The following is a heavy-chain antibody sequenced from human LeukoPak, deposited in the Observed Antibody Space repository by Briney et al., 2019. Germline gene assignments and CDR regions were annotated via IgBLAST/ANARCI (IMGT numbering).Heavy chain of an antibody. Sequence: ASVKVSCKASGYTFTSYYMHWVRQAPGQGLEWMGIINLSGGTTYYAQKLQGRVTMTTDTSTSTAYMELRSLRSDDTAVYYCARVFSIDAFDIWGQGTMVTVSS. D-gene: IGHD2-2*01. V-gene: IGHV1-46*01. CDR1: GYTFTSYY. CDR3: ARVFSIDAFDI. J-gene: IGHJ3*02. CDR2: INLSGGTT.